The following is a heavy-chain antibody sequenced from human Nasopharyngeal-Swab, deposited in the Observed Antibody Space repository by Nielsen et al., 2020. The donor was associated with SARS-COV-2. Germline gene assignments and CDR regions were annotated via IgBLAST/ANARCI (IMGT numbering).Heavy chain of an antibody. CDR3: AGVISLFYDFWSGFGLGSSYYGMDV. D-gene: IGHD3-3*01. CDR1: GGTFSSYA. CDR2: IIPIFGTA. Sequence: SVKVSCKASGGTFSSYAISWVRQAPGQGLEWMGGIIPIFGTANYAQKFQGRVPITADESTSTAYMELSSLRSEDTAVYYCAGVISLFYDFWSGFGLGSSYYGMDVWGQGTTVTVSS. V-gene: IGHV1-69*13. J-gene: IGHJ6*02.